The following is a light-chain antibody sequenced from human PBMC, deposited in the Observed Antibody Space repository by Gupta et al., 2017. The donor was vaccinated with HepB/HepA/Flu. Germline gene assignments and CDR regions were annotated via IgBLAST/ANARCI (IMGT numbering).Light chain of an antibody. Sequence: DIVMTQSPLPLSVTPGEPASISCRSSQSLLYSNGNIYLDWYLQKAGQSPQLLIYLVSQRASGVPDRFSGSGSGTYFTLKISRVEAEDAGVYFCMHAPQASRTFGQGTKVEIK. CDR1: QSLLYSNGNIY. J-gene: IGKJ1*01. CDR3: MHAPQASRT. V-gene: IGKV2-28*01. CDR2: LVS.